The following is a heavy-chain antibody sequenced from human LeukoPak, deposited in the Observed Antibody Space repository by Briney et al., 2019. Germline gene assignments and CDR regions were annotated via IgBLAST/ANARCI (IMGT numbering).Heavy chain of an antibody. D-gene: IGHD3-10*01. CDR3: AKDHAHYYGSGSYFDY. CDR2: ISYDGSNK. CDR1: GFTFSSYG. J-gene: IGHJ4*02. Sequence: GRSLRLSCAASGFTFSSYGMHWVRQAPGKGLEWVAVISYDGSNKYYADSVKGRFTISRDNSKNTLYLQMNSLRAEDTAVYYCAKDHAHYYGSGSYFDYWGQGTLVIVSS. V-gene: IGHV3-30*18.